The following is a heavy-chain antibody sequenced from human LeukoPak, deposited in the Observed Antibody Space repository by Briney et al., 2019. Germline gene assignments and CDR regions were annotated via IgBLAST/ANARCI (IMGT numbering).Heavy chain of an antibody. D-gene: IGHD2-15*01. CDR1: GYTFTGYF. V-gene: IGHV1-2*02. CDR2: INPNSGGT. Sequence: ASVKVSCKASGYTFTGYFMHWVRQAPGQGLEWMGWINPNSGGTNYAQKLQGRATMTRDTSISTAYMELSRLRSDDTAVYYCARGEGGGYYFDYWGQGTLVTVSS. J-gene: IGHJ4*02. CDR3: ARGEGGGYYFDY.